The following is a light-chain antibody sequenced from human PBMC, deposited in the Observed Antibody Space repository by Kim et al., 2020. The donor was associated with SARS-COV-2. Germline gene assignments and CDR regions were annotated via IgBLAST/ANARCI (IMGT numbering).Light chain of an antibody. J-gene: IGKJ2*01. CDR3: QQYDNHPRYT. Sequence: IQMTQSPSSLSASVGDSVTITCQASHDIGHYLNWYQQKPGKAPRLLIYDTSNLKTGVPSRFSGSGSGTDFTFTINSLQPEDIATYYCQQYDNHPRYTFGQGTKLEI. CDR1: HDIGHY. V-gene: IGKV1-33*01. CDR2: DTS.